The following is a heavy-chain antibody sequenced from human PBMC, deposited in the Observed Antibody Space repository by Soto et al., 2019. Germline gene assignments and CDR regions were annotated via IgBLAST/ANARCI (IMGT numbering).Heavy chain of an antibody. Sequence: EVQLRQSGGGVVQPGGSLRLSCVASGFSFGNYAMTWVRQAPGKGLEWVSGISSSGDGTYYADSVKDRFRVSRDKSTSTVHLQLSSLRVVDTAVYYCAKDKESRGSSYFGDWGQGALVIVSS. D-gene: IGHD3-16*01. J-gene: IGHJ4*02. V-gene: IGHV3-23*01. CDR1: GFSFGNYA. CDR3: AKDKESRGSSYFGD. CDR2: ISSSGDGT.